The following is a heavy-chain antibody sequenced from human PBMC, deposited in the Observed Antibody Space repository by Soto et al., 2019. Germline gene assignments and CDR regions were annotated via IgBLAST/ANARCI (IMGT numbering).Heavy chain of an antibody. D-gene: IGHD2-2*01. J-gene: IGHJ4*02. CDR1: GYTFTSYV. CDR2: ISAYNGIT. Sequence: ASVKVSCKASGYTFTSYVISWVRQAPGQGLEWMGWISAYNGITKYSQKFQGRVTITRDTSASTAYMELSSLRSEDTAVYYCARSPSLFIDYWGQGTLVTVSS. V-gene: IGHV1-18*04. CDR3: ARSPSLFIDY.